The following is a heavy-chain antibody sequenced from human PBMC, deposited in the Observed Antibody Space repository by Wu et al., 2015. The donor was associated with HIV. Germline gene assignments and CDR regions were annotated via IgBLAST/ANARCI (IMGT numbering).Heavy chain of an antibody. CDR1: GYTFNDYY. J-gene: IGHJ6*02. V-gene: IGHV1-8*02. CDR3: TRVIHRRITTAGPDYYYYAMDV. D-gene: IGHD6-13*01. Sequence: QVQLVQSGAEVKKPGASMKVSCKASGYTFNDYYIQWVRQAPGQGLEWMGWMNPNSGNTGYAQNFQGRVTMTRNTSISTAYMDLSSLTSEDTAVYFCTRVIHRRITTAGPDYYYYAMDVWGQGTTVTVSS. CDR2: MNPNSGNT.